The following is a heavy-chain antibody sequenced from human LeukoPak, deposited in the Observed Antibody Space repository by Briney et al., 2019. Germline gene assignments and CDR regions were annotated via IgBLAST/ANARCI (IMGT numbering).Heavy chain of an antibody. CDR1: GYTFTGYY. D-gene: IGHD3-22*01. CDR3: ARDRANYYDSSGYFY. J-gene: IGHJ4*02. Sequence: ASVKVSCKASGYTFTGYYMHWVRQAPGQGLEWMGWISAYNGNTNYAQKLQGRVTMTTDTSTSTAYMELRSLRSDDTAVYYCARDRANYYDSSGYFYWGQGTLVTVSS. V-gene: IGHV1-18*04. CDR2: ISAYNGNT.